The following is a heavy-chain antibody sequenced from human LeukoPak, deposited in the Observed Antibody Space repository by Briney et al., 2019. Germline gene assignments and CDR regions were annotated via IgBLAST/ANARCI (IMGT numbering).Heavy chain of an antibody. CDR1: GFTFSRYN. J-gene: IGHJ4*02. V-gene: IGHV3-21*03. CDR3: ARDCWDYGSGSCCGIDY. D-gene: IGHD3-10*01. CDR2: ITSSSNYI. Sequence: PGGSLRLSCAASGFTFSRYNMNWVRQAPGKGLEWVSSITSSSNYIYYADSVKGRFTISRDNAKNSLYLQMNSLRAEDTTVYYCARDCWDYGSGSCCGIDYWRQGTLVTVSS.